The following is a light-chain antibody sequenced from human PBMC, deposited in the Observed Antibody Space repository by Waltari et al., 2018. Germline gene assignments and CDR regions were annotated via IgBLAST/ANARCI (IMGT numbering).Light chain of an antibody. CDR3: QQYYSTPYT. V-gene: IGKV4-1*01. Sequence: DIVMTQSPDSLAVSLGERATINSKSSQSVLYSSNNNNYLAWYQQKPGQSPKLLIYWASTRESGVPDRFSGSGSGADFTLTISTLQAEDVAVYYCQQYYSTPYTFGQGTRLEIK. J-gene: IGKJ2*01. CDR2: WAS. CDR1: QSVLYSSNNNNY.